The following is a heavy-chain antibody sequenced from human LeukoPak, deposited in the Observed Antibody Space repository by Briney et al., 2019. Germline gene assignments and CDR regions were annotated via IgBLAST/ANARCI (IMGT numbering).Heavy chain of an antibody. V-gene: IGHV1-2*02. CDR2: INPNSGGT. D-gene: IGHD5-18*01. CDR3: ARVSRSRRLWLNLDY. J-gene: IGHJ4*02. CDR1: GYTFTGCY. Sequence: ASVKVSCKASGYTFTGCYMHWVRQAPGQGLEWMGWINPNSGGTNYAQKFQGRVTMTRDTSISTAYMKLSRLRSDDTAVYYCARVSRSRRLWLNLDYWGQGTLVTVSS.